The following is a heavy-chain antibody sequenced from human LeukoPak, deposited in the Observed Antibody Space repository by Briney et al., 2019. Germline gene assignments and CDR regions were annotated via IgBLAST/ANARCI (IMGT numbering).Heavy chain of an antibody. CDR3: ARAAPRWTYYDFWSGLDY. Sequence: SETLSLTCTVPGYSISSGYYWGWIRQPPGKGLEWIGSIYHSGSTYYNPSLKSRVTISVDTSKNQFSLKLSSVTAADTAVYYCARAAPRWTYYDFWSGLDYWGQGTLVTVSS. J-gene: IGHJ4*02. D-gene: IGHD3-3*01. CDR1: GYSISSGYY. CDR2: IYHSGST. V-gene: IGHV4-38-2*02.